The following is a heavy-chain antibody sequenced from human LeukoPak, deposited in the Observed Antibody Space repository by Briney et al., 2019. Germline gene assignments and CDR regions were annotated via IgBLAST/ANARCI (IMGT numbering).Heavy chain of an antibody. D-gene: IGHD6-13*01. CDR2: IIPIFGTA. V-gene: IGHV1-69*05. CDR3: ARASIAAAGACNY. CDR1: GGTFSSYA. J-gene: IGHJ4*02. Sequence: GASVKVSCKASGGTFSSYAISWVRQAPGQGLEWMGGIIPIFGTANYAQKFQGGVTITTDESTSTAYMEQSSRRSEDTAVYYCARASIAAAGACNYWGQGTLVTVSS.